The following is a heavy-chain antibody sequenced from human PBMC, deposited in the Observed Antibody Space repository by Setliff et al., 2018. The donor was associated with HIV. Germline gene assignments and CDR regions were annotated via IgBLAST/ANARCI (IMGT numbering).Heavy chain of an antibody. Sequence: PSETLSLTCSVPGGSFSGYYWSWIRQPPGKGLEWIGYIYIYNSGSTNYNPSLTSRVTISVDTSRNQFSLKLTSVTAADTAIYYCARGVNSDYWGQGTQVTVSS. D-gene: IGHD3-3*01. V-gene: IGHV4-59*01. CDR2: IYIYNSGST. CDR3: ARGVNSDY. CDR1: GGSFSGYY. J-gene: IGHJ4*02.